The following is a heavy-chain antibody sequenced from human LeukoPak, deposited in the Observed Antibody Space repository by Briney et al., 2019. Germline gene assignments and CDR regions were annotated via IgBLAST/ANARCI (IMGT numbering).Heavy chain of an antibody. J-gene: IGHJ4*02. V-gene: IGHV3-30*02. CDR2: IRNDGSDK. CDR1: GFTFTTYG. D-gene: IGHD1-1*01. Sequence: GGSLRLSCAASGFTFTTYGMHWVRQAPGKGLEWVAFIRNDGSDKYYADSVKGRFTISRDNSKNTLYLQMNSLRAEDTAVYYCSKDGIARSIFDYGGQGTLVTVSS. CDR3: SKDGIARSIFDY.